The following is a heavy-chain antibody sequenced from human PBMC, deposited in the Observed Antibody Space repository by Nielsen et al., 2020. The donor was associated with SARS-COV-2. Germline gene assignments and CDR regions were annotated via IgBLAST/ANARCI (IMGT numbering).Heavy chain of an antibody. CDR2: FDPQDGET. J-gene: IGHJ4*02. V-gene: IGHV1-24*01. CDR1: GGTITQFS. CDR3: ATDSPFGVVIYALAH. D-gene: IGHD3-3*01. Sequence: ASVKVSCKVPGGTITQFSMHWVRQAPGKGLEWMGEFDPQDGETIYAQKFQGRVTMTEDTSIDTAYLELSSLTSDDTAVYYCATDSPFGVVIYALAHWGQGTLVTVSS.